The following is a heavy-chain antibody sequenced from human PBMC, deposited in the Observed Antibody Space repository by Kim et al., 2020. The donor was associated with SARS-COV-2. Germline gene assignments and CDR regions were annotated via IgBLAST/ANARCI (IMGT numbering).Heavy chain of an antibody. V-gene: IGHV4-31*03. CDR1: GVSISSRSYF. CDR3: ARDDHGYYFIDS. J-gene: IGHJ4*02. D-gene: IGHD4-17*01. Sequence: SETLSLTCTVSGVSISSRSYFWTWIRQQSGKGLEWIGFIYDSGSTYYNPSLQSRTTLSIDTSKNQFSLKLTSVTAADTAVYYCARDDHGYYFIDSWGQGT. CDR2: IYDSGST.